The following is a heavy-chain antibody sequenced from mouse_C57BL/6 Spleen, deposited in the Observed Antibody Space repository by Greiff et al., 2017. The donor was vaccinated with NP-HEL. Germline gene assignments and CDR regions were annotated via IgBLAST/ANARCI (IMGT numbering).Heavy chain of an antibody. D-gene: IGHD2-3*01. J-gene: IGHJ3*01. Sequence: EVQGVESGEGLVKPGGSLKLSCAASGFTFSSYAMSWVRQTPEKRLEWVAYLSSGGAYIYYADTVKGRFTISRDNARNTLYLQMSSLKSEDTAMYYCTRDDGNYFFPWFAYWGQGTLVTVSA. CDR2: LSSGGAYI. CDR3: TRDDGNYFFPWFAY. V-gene: IGHV5-9-1*02. CDR1: GFTFSSYA.